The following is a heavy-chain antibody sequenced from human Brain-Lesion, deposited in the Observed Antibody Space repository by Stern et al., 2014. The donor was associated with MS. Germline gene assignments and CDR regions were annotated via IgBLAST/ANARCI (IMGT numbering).Heavy chain of an antibody. J-gene: IGHJ4*02. D-gene: IGHD1-26*01. V-gene: IGHV1-24*01. CDR1: GYTLTELS. CDR3: ATLSPGAGGHYYRHIDY. CDR2: FDPEDGET. Sequence: QVQLVQSGAEVKKPGASVKVSCKVSGYTLTELSMHWVRQAPRKGLEWMGGFDPEDGETIYAQKFQGRVTMTEDTSTDTAYMELSSLRSEDTAMYSCATLSPGAGGHYYRHIDYWGQGTLVTVSS.